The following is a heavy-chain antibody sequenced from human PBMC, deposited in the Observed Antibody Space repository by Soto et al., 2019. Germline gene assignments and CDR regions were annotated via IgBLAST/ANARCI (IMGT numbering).Heavy chain of an antibody. CDR2: IYHSGST. CDR3: ARARDCSGGSCFYGMTS. D-gene: IGHD2-15*01. J-gene: IGHJ6*02. CDR1: GGSISSGGYS. V-gene: IGHV4-30-2*01. Sequence: QLQLQESGSGLVKPSQTLSLTCAVSGGSISSGGYSWSWIRQPPGKGLEWIGYIYHSGSTYYNPSLKSRVTISVDRSKNQFSLKLSSVTAADTAVYYCARARDCSGGSCFYGMTSGAKGPRSPSP.